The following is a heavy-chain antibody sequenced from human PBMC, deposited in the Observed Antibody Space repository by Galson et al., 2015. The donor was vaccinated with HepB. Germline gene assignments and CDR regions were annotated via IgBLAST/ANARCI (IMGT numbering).Heavy chain of an antibody. J-gene: IGHJ3*02. CDR3: AREYRDAFDT. V-gene: IGHV6-1*01. Sequence: CAISGDSVSTHSAAWNWIRQSPSRGLEWLARTYYRSKWYNYYAVSVKSRITINPDTSRNQLSLHLNSVTPEDTAVYYCAREYRDAFDTWGQGTMVTVSS. D-gene: IGHD3-16*02. CDR1: GDSVSTHSAA. CDR2: TYYRSKWYN.